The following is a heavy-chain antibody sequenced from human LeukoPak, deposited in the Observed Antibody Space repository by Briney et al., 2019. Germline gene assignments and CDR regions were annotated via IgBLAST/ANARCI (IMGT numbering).Heavy chain of an antibody. CDR1: GFTFTYYW. D-gene: IGHD6-19*01. J-gene: IGHJ4*02. V-gene: IGHV3-7*01. Sequence: PGGSLRLSCAASGFTFTYYWMSWVRQAPGKGLEWVANINQDDTQKYYVDSVKGRFAISIDNAKNSLYLQMNSLRVEDTAVYYCAEVGRSGWPLDNWGQGTLVTVSS. CDR3: AEVGRSGWPLDN. CDR2: INQDDTQK.